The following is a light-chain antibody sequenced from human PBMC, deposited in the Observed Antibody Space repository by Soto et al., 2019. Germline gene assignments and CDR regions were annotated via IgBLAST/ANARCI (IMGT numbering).Light chain of an antibody. CDR2: AAS. J-gene: IGKJ1*01. CDR3: QERKT. Sequence: DIQMTQSPSSLSASVGDRVTITCRASQSISSYLNWYQQKPGKAPKLLIYAASSLQSGVPSRFSGSGSGTDFTLTISNLQAEDSAIYYCQERKTFGHGTKVEIK. CDR1: QSISSY. V-gene: IGKV1-39*01.